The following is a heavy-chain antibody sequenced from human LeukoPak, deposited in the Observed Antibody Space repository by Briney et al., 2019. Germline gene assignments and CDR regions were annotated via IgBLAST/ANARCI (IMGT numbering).Heavy chain of an antibody. CDR3: AKDMWGAVGGTEIRPGGASDN. CDR2: ISWNSGSI. CDR1: GFTFDDYA. D-gene: IGHD6-19*01. J-gene: IGHJ3*02. V-gene: IGHV3-9*01. Sequence: GGSLRLSCAASGFTFDDYAMHWVRQAPGKGLEWVSGISWNSGSIGYADSVKGRFTISRDNAKNSLYLQMNSLRAEDTALYYFAKDMWGAVGGTEIRPGGASDNWGQGTMVTVSS.